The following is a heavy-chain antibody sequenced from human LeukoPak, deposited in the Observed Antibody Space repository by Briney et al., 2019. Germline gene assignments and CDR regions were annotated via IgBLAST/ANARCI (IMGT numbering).Heavy chain of an antibody. CDR1: GGSISSSAYH. D-gene: IGHD3-3*01. J-gene: IGHJ3*02. CDR3: ARDKAYYDFWSGYYEDAFDI. V-gene: IGHV4-39*07. CDR2: IHSSGST. Sequence: SETLSLTCTVSGGSISSSAYHWGWIRQPPGKGLEWIGSIHSSGSTYYNPSLKSRVTISVDTSKNQFSLKLSSVTAADTAVYYCARDKAYYDFWSGYYEDAFDIWGQGTMVTVSS.